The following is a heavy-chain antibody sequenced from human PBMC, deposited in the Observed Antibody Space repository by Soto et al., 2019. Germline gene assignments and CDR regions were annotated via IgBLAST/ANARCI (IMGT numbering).Heavy chain of an antibody. CDR3: ARGIEPITKYYDFWSGYYSYYYYYGMDV. CDR1: GFTFSSYA. Sequence: PGGSLRLSCAASGFTFSSYAMHWVRQAPGKGLEWVAVISYDGSNKYYADSVKGRFTISRDNSKNTLYLQMNSLRAEDTAVYYCARGIEPITKYYDFWSGYYSYYYYYGMDVWGQGTTVTVS. D-gene: IGHD3-3*01. CDR2: ISYDGSNK. J-gene: IGHJ6*02. V-gene: IGHV3-30-3*01.